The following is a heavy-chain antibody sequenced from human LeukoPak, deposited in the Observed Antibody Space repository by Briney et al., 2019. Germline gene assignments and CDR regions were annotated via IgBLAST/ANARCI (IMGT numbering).Heavy chain of an antibody. D-gene: IGHD2-15*01. CDR3: ARVPLYCSGGSCSDIDP. CDR2: MNPNSGNT. J-gene: IGHJ5*02. Sequence: GASVKVSCKASGYTFTSYDINWVRQATGQGLEWMGWMNPNSGNTGYAQKFQGRVTMTRNTSISTAYMELSSLRSEDTAVYYCARVPLYCSGGSCSDIDPWGQGTLVTVSS. V-gene: IGHV1-8*01. CDR1: GYTFTSYD.